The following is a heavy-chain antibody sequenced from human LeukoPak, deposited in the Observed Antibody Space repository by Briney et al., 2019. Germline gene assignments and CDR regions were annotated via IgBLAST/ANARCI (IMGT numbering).Heavy chain of an antibody. CDR2: IKQDGSEI. Sequence: GGSLRLSCAASGFTLSTYWMTWVRQAPGKGLEWVANIKQDGSEIYYVDSVKGRFTISRDNAKNSLFLQMNSLRAEDTAVYFCASPAATRQWAFDIWGQGTMVTVSS. J-gene: IGHJ3*02. V-gene: IGHV3-7*01. D-gene: IGHD2-2*01. CDR1: GFTLSTYW. CDR3: ASPAATRQWAFDI.